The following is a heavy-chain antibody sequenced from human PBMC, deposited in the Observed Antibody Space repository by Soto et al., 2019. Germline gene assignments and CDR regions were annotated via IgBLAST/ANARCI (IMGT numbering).Heavy chain of an antibody. CDR1: GFTVISYA. J-gene: IGHJ4*02. Sequence: GGSLRLSCAASGFTVISYALNWVLQAPGKGLEWVSGISASTYYADSVKGRFTISRDTSKNTLYLQMNSLRAEDTAIYFCAIRMYSTRWYYLDYWGQGTQVTVSS. D-gene: IGHD6-13*01. V-gene: IGHV3-23*01. CDR2: ISAST. CDR3: AIRMYSTRWYYLDY.